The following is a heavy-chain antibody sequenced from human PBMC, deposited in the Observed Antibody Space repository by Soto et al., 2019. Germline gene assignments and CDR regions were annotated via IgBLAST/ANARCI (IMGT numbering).Heavy chain of an antibody. D-gene: IGHD6-13*01. Sequence: GASLKISCKGSGYSFTSYWIGWMRQMPGKGREWMGIIYPGDSDTRYSPSFQGQVTISADKSISTAYLQWSSLKASDTAMYYCARRGIAAARRAYNWFDPWGQGTLVTVS. J-gene: IGHJ5*02. V-gene: IGHV5-51*01. CDR1: GYSFTSYW. CDR3: ARRGIAAARRAYNWFDP. CDR2: IYPGDSDT.